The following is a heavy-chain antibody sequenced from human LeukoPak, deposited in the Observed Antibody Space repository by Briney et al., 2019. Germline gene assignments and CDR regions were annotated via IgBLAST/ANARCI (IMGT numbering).Heavy chain of an antibody. CDR2: IYPGDSDI. CDR3: ARLRTDYGGQYFLDY. D-gene: IGHD4-23*01. J-gene: IGHJ4*02. V-gene: IGHV5-51*01. CDR1: GYRFTSEW. Sequence: GESLKISFKGSGYRFTSEWIGWVRQMPGKGLEWMGIIYPGDSDIRYSPSFQGQVTIPADKSISTAHLQWSSLKASDTAMYYCARLRTDYGGQYFLDYWGQGTLVTVSS.